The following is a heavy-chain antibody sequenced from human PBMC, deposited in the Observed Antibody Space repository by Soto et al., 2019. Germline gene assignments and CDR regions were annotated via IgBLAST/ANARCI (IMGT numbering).Heavy chain of an antibody. V-gene: IGHV1-69*01. D-gene: IGHD1-26*01. CDR1: GGTFSSYA. J-gene: IGHJ6*02. Sequence: QVQLVQSGAEVKKPGSSVKVSCKASGGTFSSYAISWVRQAPGQGLEWMGGIIPIFGTANYAQKFQGRVTITAAESTRTAFMELRNLGSEDTAVYYCASDPTPSWVGATTGTWWYYGMDVWGQGTTVTVSS. CDR2: IIPIFGTA. CDR3: ASDPTPSWVGATTGTWWYYGMDV.